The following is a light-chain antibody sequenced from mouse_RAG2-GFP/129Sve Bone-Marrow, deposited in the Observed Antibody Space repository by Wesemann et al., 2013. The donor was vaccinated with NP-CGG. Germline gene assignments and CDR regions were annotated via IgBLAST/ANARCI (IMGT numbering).Light chain of an antibody. CDR1: ISKY. CDR3: QQHNEYPWT. V-gene: IGKV16-104*01. J-gene: IGKJ1*01. Sequence: ISKYLAWYQEKPGKTNKLLIYSGSTLQSGIPSRFSGSGSGTDFTLTISSLEPEDFAMYYCQQHNEYPWTFGGGTKLEIK. CDR2: SGS.